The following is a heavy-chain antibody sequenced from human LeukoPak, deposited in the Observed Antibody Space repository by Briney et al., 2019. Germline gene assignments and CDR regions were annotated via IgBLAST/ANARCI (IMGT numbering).Heavy chain of an antibody. CDR3: ARDYCGGDCYFPNYYFDY. CDR1: GFTFSSYA. CDR2: ISYDGSNK. D-gene: IGHD2-21*02. V-gene: IGHV3-30-3*01. Sequence: PGRSLRLSCAASGFTFSSYAMHWVRQAPGMGLEWVAVISYDGSNKYYADSVKGRFTISRDNSKNTLYLQMNSLRAEDTAVYYCARDYCGGDCYFPNYYFDYWGQGTLVTVSS. J-gene: IGHJ4*02.